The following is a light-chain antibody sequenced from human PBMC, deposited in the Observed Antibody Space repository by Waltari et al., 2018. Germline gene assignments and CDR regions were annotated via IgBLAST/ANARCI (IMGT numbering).Light chain of an antibody. V-gene: IGLV3-25*03. J-gene: IGLJ2*01. CDR1: ALSKQY. CDR2: KDT. Sequence: SFELTQPPSLSVSPGQTARITCSGDALSKQYAHWHQQRPGLAPVLVIYKDTERPSGIPERFSCPRLGTTVTLTISGVQAEDEADYYCQSADSSGSVVFGGGTKLTVL. CDR3: QSADSSGSVV.